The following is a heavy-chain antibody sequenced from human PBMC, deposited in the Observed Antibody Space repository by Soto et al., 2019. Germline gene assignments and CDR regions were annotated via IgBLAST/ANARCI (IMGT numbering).Heavy chain of an antibody. CDR3: AKEEVLLWLGGMDV. D-gene: IGHD3-10*01. CDR2: ISYDGSNK. Sequence: QVQLVESGGGVVQPGRSLRLSCAASGFTFSSYGMHWVRQAPGKGLEWVAVISYDGSNKYYADSVKGRFTISRDNSKNTLYLQMNSLRAEDTAVYYCAKEEVLLWLGGMDVWGQGTTVTVSS. V-gene: IGHV3-30*18. CDR1: GFTFSSYG. J-gene: IGHJ6*02.